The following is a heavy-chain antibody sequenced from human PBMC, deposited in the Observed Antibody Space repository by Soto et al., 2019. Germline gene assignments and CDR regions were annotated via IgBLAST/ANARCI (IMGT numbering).Heavy chain of an antibody. D-gene: IGHD3-10*01. Sequence: VRQATGQGLEWMGWMNPNSGNTGYAQKFQGRVTMTRNTSISTAYMELSSLRSEDTAVYYCARLLWFGEFYYYGMDVWGQGTTVTVSS. V-gene: IGHV1-8*01. J-gene: IGHJ6*02. CDR2: MNPNSGNT. CDR3: ARLLWFGEFYYYGMDV.